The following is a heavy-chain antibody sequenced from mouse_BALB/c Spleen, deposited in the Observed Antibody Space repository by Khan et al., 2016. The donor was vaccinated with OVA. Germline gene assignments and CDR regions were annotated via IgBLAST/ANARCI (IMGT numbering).Heavy chain of an antibody. D-gene: IGHD2-4*01. CDR3: TRSYDSYYFDY. CDR1: GYSFTSYW. J-gene: IGHJ2*01. CDR2: IYPGISDT. Sequence: EVQLQQSGTVLARPGASVKMSCKASGYSFTSYWMHWVKQRPGQGLEWIGAIYPGISDTRYNQKFKVKAKLTAVTSASTAYMELSRLTNEDSAVYFCTRSYDSYYFDYWGQGTTLTVSS. V-gene: IGHV1-5*01.